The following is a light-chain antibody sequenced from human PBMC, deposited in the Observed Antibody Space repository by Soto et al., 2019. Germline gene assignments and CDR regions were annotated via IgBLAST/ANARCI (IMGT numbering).Light chain of an antibody. CDR2: EVS. V-gene: IGLV2-8*01. J-gene: IGLJ2*01. Sequence: QSALTQPPSASGSPGQSVTISCTGGSSDIGGYNYVSWYQQHPGKAPKLMIYEVSKRASGVPDRFSGSKSGTTASLTVSGLQADDEADYYCNSYAGSNNLVFGGGTKVTVL. CDR3: NSYAGSNNLV. CDR1: SSDIGGYNY.